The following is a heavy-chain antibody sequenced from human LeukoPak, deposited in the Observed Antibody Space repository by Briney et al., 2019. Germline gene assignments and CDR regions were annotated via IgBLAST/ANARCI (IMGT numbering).Heavy chain of an antibody. J-gene: IGHJ4*02. Sequence: ASVKVSRKASGYTFTSYGISWVRQAPGQGLEWMGWISAYNGNTNCAQKLQGRVTMTTDTSTSTAYRGLRRVRSDDTAVYYCAREERQYGSGQGGDYWGQGTLVTVSS. CDR3: AREERQYGSGQGGDY. D-gene: IGHD3-10*01. CDR2: ISAYNGNT. CDR1: GYTFTSYG. V-gene: IGHV1-18*01.